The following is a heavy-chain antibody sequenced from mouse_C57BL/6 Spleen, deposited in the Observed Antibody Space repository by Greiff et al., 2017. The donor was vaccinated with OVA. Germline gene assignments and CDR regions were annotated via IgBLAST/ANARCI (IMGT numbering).Heavy chain of an antibody. CDR1: GYTFTSYW. CDR3: ARDGNYEWFAY. J-gene: IGHJ3*01. V-gene: IGHV1-64*01. D-gene: IGHD2-1*01. CDR2: IHPNSGST. Sequence: VQLQQSGAELVKPGASVKLSCKASGYTFTSYWMHWVKQRPGQGLEWIGMIHPNSGSTNYNEKFKSKATLTVDKSSSTAYMQLSSLTSEDSAVYYCARDGNYEWFAYWGQGTLVTVSA.